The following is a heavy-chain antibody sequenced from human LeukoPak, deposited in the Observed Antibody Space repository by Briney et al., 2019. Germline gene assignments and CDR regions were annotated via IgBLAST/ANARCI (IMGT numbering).Heavy chain of an antibody. V-gene: IGHV1-2*02. Sequence: ASVKVSCKASGYTFTGYYMHWVRQAPGQGLEWMGWINPNSGGTNYAQKFQGRVTMTRDTSISTAYMELSSLRSEDTAVYYCASETLPRSHDYGDYPDFDYWGQGTLVTVSS. CDR2: INPNSGGT. D-gene: IGHD4-17*01. CDR1: GYTFTGYY. CDR3: ASETLPRSHDYGDYPDFDY. J-gene: IGHJ4*02.